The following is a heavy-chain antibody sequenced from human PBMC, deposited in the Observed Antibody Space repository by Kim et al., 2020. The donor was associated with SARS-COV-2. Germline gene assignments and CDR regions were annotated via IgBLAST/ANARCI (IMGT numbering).Heavy chain of an antibody. CDR2: INPNSGGI. D-gene: IGHD4-17*01. CDR3: ARGGGDYKYYYYYGLDV. J-gene: IGHJ6*02. V-gene: IGHV1-2*06. CDR1: GYTFSGYH. Sequence: ASVKVSCKASGYTFSGYHIHWVRQAPGQGLEWMGRINPNSGGINSAQRFQGRVTTTRDTSISTAYMELSRLRSDDTAVYYCARGGGDYKYYYYYGLDVWG.